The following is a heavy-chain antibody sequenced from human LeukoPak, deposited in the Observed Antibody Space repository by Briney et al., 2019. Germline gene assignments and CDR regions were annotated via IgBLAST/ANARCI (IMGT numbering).Heavy chain of an antibody. V-gene: IGHV4-61*02. D-gene: IGHD2-15*01. Sequence: SETLSLTCTVSGDSISSGSYYWSWIRQPADKGLEWIGRIYTGGSTDYNPSLRSRVTISVDTSKNHFSLKLNSVTAADTAVYYCARVDGSCSGGSCPSGNWFDPWGQGTLVTVSS. CDR1: GDSISSGSYY. CDR3: ARVDGSCSGGSCPSGNWFDP. J-gene: IGHJ5*02. CDR2: IYTGGST.